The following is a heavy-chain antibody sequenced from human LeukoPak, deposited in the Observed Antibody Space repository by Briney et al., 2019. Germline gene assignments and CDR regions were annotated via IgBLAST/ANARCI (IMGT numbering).Heavy chain of an antibody. CDR1: GYTFTSYA. CDR3: ASLGVDAITFPWYYYYGMDV. D-gene: IGHD3-3*01. V-gene: IGHV7-4-1*02. CDR2: INTNTGNP. J-gene: IGHJ6*02. Sequence: ASVKVSCKASGYTFTSYAMNWVRQAPGQGLEWMGWINTNTGNPTYAQGVTGRFVFSLETSVSTAYLQISSLKAEDTAVYYCASLGVDAITFPWYYYYGMDVWGQGTTVTVSS.